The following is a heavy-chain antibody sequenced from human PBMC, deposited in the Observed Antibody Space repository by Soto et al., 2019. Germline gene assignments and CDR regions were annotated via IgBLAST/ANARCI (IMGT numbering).Heavy chain of an antibody. Sequence: SETLSLTCTVSGGSISSYYWSWIRQPPGKGLEWIGYIYYSGSTNYNPSLKSRVTISVDTSKNQFSLKLSSVTAADTAVYYCARSPITSYYDILTGSPRFEPWGQGTLVTVSS. D-gene: IGHD3-9*01. V-gene: IGHV4-59*01. CDR2: IYYSGST. J-gene: IGHJ5*02. CDR3: ARSPITSYYDILTGSPRFEP. CDR1: GGSISSYY.